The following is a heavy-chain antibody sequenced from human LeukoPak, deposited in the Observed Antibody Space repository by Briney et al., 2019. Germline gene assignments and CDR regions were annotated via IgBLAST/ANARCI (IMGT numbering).Heavy chain of an antibody. J-gene: IGHJ4*02. V-gene: IGHV1-69*04. CDR2: IIPILGIA. D-gene: IGHD3-9*01. CDR3: ARVGRVRGYFDWSLDY. Sequence: SVKVSCKASGGTFSSYAISWVRQAPGQGLEWMGRIIPILGIANYAQKFQGRVTITADKSTSTAYMELSSLRSEDTAVYYCARVGRVRGYFDWSLDYWGQGTLVTVSS. CDR1: GGTFSSYA.